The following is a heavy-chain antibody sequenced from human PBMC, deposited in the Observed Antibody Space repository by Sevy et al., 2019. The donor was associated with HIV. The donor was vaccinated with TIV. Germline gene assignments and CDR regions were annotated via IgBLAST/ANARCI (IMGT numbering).Heavy chain of an antibody. J-gene: IGHJ4*02. D-gene: IGHD6-13*01. CDR2: TRNKADGYTT. Sequence: GSLRLSCVASGFTFSDHYMEWVRQAPGKGLQWVGRTRNKADGYTTEYAASVKGRFTISRDESKNSLYVQMNSLKAEDTAVYYCATHAGIAAAGRVFDYWGQGTLVTVSS. CDR1: GFTFSDHY. V-gene: IGHV3-72*01. CDR3: ATHAGIAAAGRVFDY.